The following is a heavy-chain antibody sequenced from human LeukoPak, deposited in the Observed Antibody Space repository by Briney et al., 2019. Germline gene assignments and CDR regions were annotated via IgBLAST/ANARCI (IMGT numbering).Heavy chain of an antibody. D-gene: IGHD6-19*01. V-gene: IGHV3-30*18. Sequence: GGSLRLSCAASGFTFSSYGMHWVRQAPGKGLEWVAVISYDGSNKYYADSVKGRFTISRDNSKNTLYLQMNSLRAEDTALYYCAKDRNGWYYYYYMDVWGKGTTVTISS. J-gene: IGHJ6*03. CDR1: GFTFSSYG. CDR2: ISYDGSNK. CDR3: AKDRNGWYYYYYMDV.